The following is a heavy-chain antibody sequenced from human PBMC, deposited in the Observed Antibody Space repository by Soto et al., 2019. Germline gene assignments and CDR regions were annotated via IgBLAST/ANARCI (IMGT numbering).Heavy chain of an antibody. CDR3: ARGGQTLDCSSTSCYYYYYGMDV. D-gene: IGHD2-2*01. Sequence: ASVKVSCKASGGTFSSYAISWVRQAPGQGLEWMGGIIPIFGTANYAQKFQGRVTITADESTSTAYMELSSLRSEDTAVYYCARGGQTLDCSSTSCYYYYYGMDVWGQGTTVTSP. CDR2: IIPIFGTA. CDR1: GGTFSSYA. V-gene: IGHV1-69*13. J-gene: IGHJ6*02.